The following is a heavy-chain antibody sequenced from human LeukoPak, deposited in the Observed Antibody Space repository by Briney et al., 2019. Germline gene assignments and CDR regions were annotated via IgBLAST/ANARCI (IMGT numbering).Heavy chain of an antibody. CDR2: ISSSGSTI. D-gene: IGHD5-24*01. CDR3: ARDLKGSRDGYNLLY. Sequence: PGGSLRLSCAASGFTFSSYEMNWVRQAPGKGLEWVSYISSSGSTIYYADSVKGRFTISRNNAKSSLYLQMNSLRAEDTAVYYCARDLKGSRDGYNLLYWGQGTLVTVSS. CDR1: GFTFSSYE. J-gene: IGHJ4*02. V-gene: IGHV3-48*03.